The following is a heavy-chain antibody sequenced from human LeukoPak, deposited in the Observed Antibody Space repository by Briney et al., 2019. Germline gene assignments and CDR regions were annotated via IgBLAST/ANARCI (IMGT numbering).Heavy chain of an antibody. CDR3: ARQYGGDAGPLDY. CDR1: GYSFTSYW. J-gene: IGHJ4*02. CDR2: IYPGDSDT. V-gene: IGHV5-51*01. Sequence: GESLKISCKGSGYSFTSYWIAWVRQMPGKGPEWMGIIYPGDSDTRYSPSFQGQVTISADKSISTAYLQWSSLKASDTAMCYCARQYGGDAGPLDYWGPGTLVTVSS. D-gene: IGHD2-21*01.